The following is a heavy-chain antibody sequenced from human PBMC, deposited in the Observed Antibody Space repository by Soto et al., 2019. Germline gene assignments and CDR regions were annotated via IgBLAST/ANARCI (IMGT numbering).Heavy chain of an antibody. CDR1: GFTFSSYA. J-gene: IGHJ4*02. V-gene: IGHV3-23*01. D-gene: IGHD2-2*01. Sequence: GGSLRLSCAASGFTFSSYAMSWVRQAPGKGLEWVSAISGSGGSTYYADSVKGRFTISRDNSKNTLYLQMNSLRAEDTAVYYCAKGEAIVVVPDAMDYWGQGTLVTVSS. CDR2: ISGSGGST. CDR3: AKGEAIVVVPDAMDY.